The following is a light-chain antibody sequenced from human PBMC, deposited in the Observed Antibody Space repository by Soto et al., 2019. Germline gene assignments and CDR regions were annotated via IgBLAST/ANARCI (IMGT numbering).Light chain of an antibody. V-gene: IGKV3-15*01. Sequence: EIVMTQSPGTLSVSPGERATLSCRASQGVGTNLAWYQQRPGQAPRLLIYAASTRATGIPARFSGRGSGTEFPLTISSLQSEDFALYFWQQYNNWPLYSFGQGTKLEIK. CDR1: QGVGTN. J-gene: IGKJ2*01. CDR2: AAS. CDR3: QQYNNWPLYS.